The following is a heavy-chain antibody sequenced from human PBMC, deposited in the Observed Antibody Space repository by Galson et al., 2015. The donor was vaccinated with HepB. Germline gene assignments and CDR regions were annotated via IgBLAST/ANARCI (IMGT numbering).Heavy chain of an antibody. CDR2: IWYDGSSK. CDR1: GFNFNTYG. CDR3: ARDREGLVDS. J-gene: IGHJ5*01. V-gene: IGHV3-33*01. Sequence: SLRLSCAASGFNFNTYGMHWVRQAPGKGLEWVAVIWYDGSSKYYEDSLKGRFTISRDNSKNTLYLQMNSLRVEDTAVYYCARDREGLVDSWGQGTLVIVSS.